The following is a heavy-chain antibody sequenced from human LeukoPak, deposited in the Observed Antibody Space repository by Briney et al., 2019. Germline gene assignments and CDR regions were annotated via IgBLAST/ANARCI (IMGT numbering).Heavy chain of an antibody. J-gene: IGHJ4*02. CDR3: TTDGVGVEGATYDN. V-gene: IGHV3-15*01. CDR1: GFTFINAW. CDR2: IKAKAHGGTI. D-gene: IGHD1-26*01. Sequence: PGGSLRLSCAASGFTFINAWMAWVRQAPGKGVEWVGRIKAKAHGGTIEYAAPVKGRFTISRDDSKNTLYLQMNSLKTEDTAIYYCTTDGVGVEGATYDNWGQGTLVSVSS.